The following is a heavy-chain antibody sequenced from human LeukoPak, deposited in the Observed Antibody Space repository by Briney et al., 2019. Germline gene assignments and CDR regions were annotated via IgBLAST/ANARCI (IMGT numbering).Heavy chain of an antibody. CDR3: ATTYYYDSSGYYYYF. Sequence: AASVKVSCKASGGTFSSYAISWVRQAPGQGLEWMGGIIPIFDTTNYAQKFQGRVTITADEATSTAYMELSSLRSEDTAVYYCATTYYYDSSGYYYYFWGQGTLVTVSS. J-gene: IGHJ4*02. CDR1: GGTFSSYA. CDR2: IIPIFDTT. V-gene: IGHV1-69*13. D-gene: IGHD3-22*01.